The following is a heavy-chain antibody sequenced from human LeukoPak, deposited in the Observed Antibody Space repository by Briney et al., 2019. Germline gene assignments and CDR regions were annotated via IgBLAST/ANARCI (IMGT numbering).Heavy chain of an antibody. CDR3: AREADPSYYDSSGPPDAFDI. CDR1: GFTVSNNY. J-gene: IGHJ3*02. D-gene: IGHD3-22*01. Sequence: GGSLRLSCAGSGFTVSNNYMSWVRQAPGKGLVWVSRINSDGSRTSYADSVKGRFTISRDNAKNTLYLQMNSLRAEDTAVYYCAREADPSYYDSSGPPDAFDIWGQGTMVTVSS. CDR2: INSDGSRT. V-gene: IGHV3-74*01.